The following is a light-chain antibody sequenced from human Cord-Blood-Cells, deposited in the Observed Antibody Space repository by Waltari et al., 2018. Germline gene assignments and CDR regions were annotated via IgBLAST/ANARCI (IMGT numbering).Light chain of an antibody. Sequence: QSVLTQPASVSGSPGQSITISCTGTSSAVGSYNLVSWYQQHPGKAPKLMIYEGSKRPSGVSKRFSGSKSGNTASLTISGLQAEDEADYYCCSYAGSSTWVFGGGTKLTVL. J-gene: IGLJ3*02. V-gene: IGLV2-23*01. CDR3: CSYAGSSTWV. CDR1: SSAVGSYNL. CDR2: EGS.